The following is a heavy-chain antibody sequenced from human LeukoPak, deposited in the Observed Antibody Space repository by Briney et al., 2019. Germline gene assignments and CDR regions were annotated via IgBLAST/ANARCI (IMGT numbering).Heavy chain of an antibody. J-gene: IGHJ4*02. CDR1: GFTFSNFA. D-gene: IGHD3-10*01. CDR3: AKGRLQEGTVFRGVITPVDY. CDR2: ISGRGDGT. Sequence: GGSLRLSCAASGFTFSNFAMNWVRRAPGKGLEWVSTISGRGDGTYYADSVKGRFTISRDNPKNTLFLQMSNLSADDTALYYCAKGRLQEGTVFRGVITPVDYWGQGTLVTVTS. V-gene: IGHV3-23*01.